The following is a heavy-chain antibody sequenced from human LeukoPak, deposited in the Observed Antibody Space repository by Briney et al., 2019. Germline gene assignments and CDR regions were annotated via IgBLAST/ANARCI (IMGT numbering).Heavy chain of an antibody. Sequence: PGGSLRLSCAASGFTFSTYWMHWVRQAPGKGLGWVSRINSDGSSTRYADSVKGRFTISRDNAKNTLYLQMNSLRAEDTAVYYCARDLRTTGAFDIWGQGTMVTVSS. J-gene: IGHJ3*02. V-gene: IGHV3-74*01. CDR3: ARDLRTTGAFDI. CDR2: INSDGSST. D-gene: IGHD4-17*01. CDR1: GFTFSTYW.